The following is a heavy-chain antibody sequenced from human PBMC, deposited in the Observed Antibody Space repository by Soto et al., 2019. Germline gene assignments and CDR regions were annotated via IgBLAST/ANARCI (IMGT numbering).Heavy chain of an antibody. V-gene: IGHV1-46*03. CDR1: GYTFTSYY. D-gene: IGHD3-10*01. CDR2: INPSGGST. J-gene: IGHJ5*02. CDR3: ARAITMVRGVICWFDP. Sequence: GASVKVSCKASGYTFTSYYMHWVRQAPGQGLEWMGIINPSGGSTSYAQKFQGRVTMTRDTSTSTVYMELSSLRSEDTAVYYCARAITMVRGVICWFDPWGQGTLVTVSS.